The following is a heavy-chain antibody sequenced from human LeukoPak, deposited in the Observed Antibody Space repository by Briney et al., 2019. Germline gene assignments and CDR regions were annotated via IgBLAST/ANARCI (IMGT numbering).Heavy chain of an antibody. D-gene: IGHD6-13*01. CDR3: AKDMRVSSRWGQPIDY. CDR1: GFTFDDYT. J-gene: IGHJ4*02. CDR2: ISWDGGVT. Sequence: GGSLRLSCIASGFTFDDYTMHWVRQAPGKGLEWVSLISWDGGVTDYADSMRGRFTISRDNSKNPLYLLMNSLRAEDTALYYCAKDMRVSSRWGQPIDYWGQGTLVTVSS. V-gene: IGHV3-43*01.